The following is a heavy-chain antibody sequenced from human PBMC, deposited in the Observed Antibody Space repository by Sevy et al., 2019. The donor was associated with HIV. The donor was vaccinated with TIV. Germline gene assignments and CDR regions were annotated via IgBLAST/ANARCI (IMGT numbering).Heavy chain of an antibody. J-gene: IGHJ5*02. CDR3: ARGSMVRGVSNWFDP. D-gene: IGHD3-10*01. CDR1: GGSFSGCY. CDR2: INHSGST. Sequence: SESLSLTCAVYGGSFSGCYWSWIRQPPGKGLEWIGEINHSGSTNYNPSLKSRVTISVDTSKNQFSLKLSSVTAADTAVYYCARGSMVRGVSNWFDPWGQGTLVTVSS. V-gene: IGHV4-34*01.